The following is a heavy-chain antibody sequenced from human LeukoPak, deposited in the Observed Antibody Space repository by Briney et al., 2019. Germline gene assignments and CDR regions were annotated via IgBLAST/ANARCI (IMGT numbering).Heavy chain of an antibody. J-gene: IGHJ4*02. V-gene: IGHV3-48*03. Sequence: SGGSLRLSCAASGFTFSSYEMNWVRQAPGKGLEWVSYISSSGSTIYYADSVKGRFTISRDNAKNSLYLQMNSLRAVDTTVYYCARAPYYYDSSGYYFPYWGQGTLVTVSS. CDR2: ISSSGSTI. CDR1: GFTFSSYE. D-gene: IGHD3-22*01. CDR3: ARAPYYYDSSGYYFPY.